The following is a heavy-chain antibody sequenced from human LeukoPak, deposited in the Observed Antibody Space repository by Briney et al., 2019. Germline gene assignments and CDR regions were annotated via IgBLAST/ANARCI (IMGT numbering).Heavy chain of an antibody. Sequence: PGRSLRLSCAASGFSFGGYALHWVRQAPGKGLEWVASISWNSGDIVHADSVKGRFTISRDNSKNTLYLQMNSLRAEDTAVYYCARGHIVVVPAAIGPTRYYYGMDVWGQGTTVTVSS. CDR2: ISWNSGDI. D-gene: IGHD2-2*02. V-gene: IGHV3-9*01. CDR1: GFSFGGYA. CDR3: ARGHIVVVPAAIGPTRYYYGMDV. J-gene: IGHJ6*02.